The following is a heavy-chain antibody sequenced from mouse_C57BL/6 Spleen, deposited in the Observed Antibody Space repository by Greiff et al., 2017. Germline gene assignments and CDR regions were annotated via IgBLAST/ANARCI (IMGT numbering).Heavy chain of an antibody. CDR2: IRLKSDNYAT. J-gene: IGHJ2*01. D-gene: IGHD2-3*01. Sequence: EVQLVESGGGLVQPGGSMKLSCVASGFTFSNYWMNWVRQSPEKGLEWVAQIRLKSDNYATHYAESVKGRFTISRDDSKSSVYLQMNNLRAEDTGIYYCTGRDGYYGYFDYWGQGTTLTVSS. CDR3: TGRDGYYGYFDY. V-gene: IGHV6-3*01. CDR1: GFTFSNYW.